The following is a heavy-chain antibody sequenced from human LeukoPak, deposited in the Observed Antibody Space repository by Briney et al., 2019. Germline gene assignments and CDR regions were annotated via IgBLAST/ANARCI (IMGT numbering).Heavy chain of an antibody. V-gene: IGHV5-51*01. Sequence: GESLKISCKGSGYSFTSYWNGWVRQMPGKGLEWMGIIYPGDSDTTYSPSFQGLVTISADKSISTAYLQWSSLKASDTAMYYSARSALGPASYYYYMDVWGKGTPVTVSS. D-gene: IGHD1-14*01. CDR3: ARSALGPASYYYYMDV. CDR1: GYSFTSYW. J-gene: IGHJ6*03. CDR2: IYPGDSDT.